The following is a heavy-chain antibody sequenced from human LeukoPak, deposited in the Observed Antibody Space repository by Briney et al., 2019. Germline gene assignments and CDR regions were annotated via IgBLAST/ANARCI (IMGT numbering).Heavy chain of an antibody. CDR2: INPSGGST. J-gene: IGHJ5*02. V-gene: IGHV1-46*01. D-gene: IGHD3-22*01. Sequence: ASVKVSCKASGSTFTTYYMHWVRQAPGQGLEWMGMINPSGGSTSYAQKFQGRVTMTSDTSTSTVYMELSSLRSEDTAVYYCARRGYCDSSGYYNWFDPWGQGTLVTVSS. CDR3: ARRGYCDSSGYYNWFDP. CDR1: GSTFTTYY.